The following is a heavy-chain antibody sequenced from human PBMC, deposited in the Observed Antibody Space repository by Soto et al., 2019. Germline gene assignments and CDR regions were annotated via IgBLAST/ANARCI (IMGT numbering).Heavy chain of an antibody. CDR3: ARDGGDCTNGVCYSGMDV. CDR1: GFTFSSYW. Sequence: PGGSLRLSCAASGFTFSSYWMHWVRQAPGKGLVWVSRINSDGSSTSYADSVKGRFTISRDNAKNTLYLQMNSLRAEDTAVYYCARDGGDCTNGVCYSGMDVWGQGTTVTVSS. CDR2: INSDGSST. V-gene: IGHV3-74*01. J-gene: IGHJ6*02. D-gene: IGHD2-8*01.